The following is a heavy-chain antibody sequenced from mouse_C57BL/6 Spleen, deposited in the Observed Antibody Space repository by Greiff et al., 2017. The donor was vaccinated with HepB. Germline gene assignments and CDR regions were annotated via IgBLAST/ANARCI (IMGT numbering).Heavy chain of an antibody. CDR1: GYAFSSSW. J-gene: IGHJ4*01. CDR3: ARRLEAMDY. Sequence: VQLQQSGPELVKPGASVKISCKASGYAFSSSWMNWVKQRPGKGLERIGRIYPGDGDTNYNGKFKGKATLTADKSSSTAYMQLSSLTSEDYAVYFCARRLEAMDYWGQGTSVTVSS. V-gene: IGHV1-82*01. D-gene: IGHD2-10*02. CDR2: IYPGDGDT.